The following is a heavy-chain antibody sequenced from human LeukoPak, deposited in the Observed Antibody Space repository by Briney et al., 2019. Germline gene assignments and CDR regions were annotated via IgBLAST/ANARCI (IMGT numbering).Heavy chain of an antibody. D-gene: IGHD3-10*01. V-gene: IGHV1-69*13. CDR1: GYTFTSYG. CDR2: IIPLFGKA. CDR3: AREWAGYGSGSYYYY. J-gene: IGHJ4*02. Sequence: ASVKVSCKASGYTFTSYGISWVRQVPGQGLEWMGGIIPLFGKANYAQKFQGRVTINADESTTTAYMEPSSLRSDDTAIYYCAREWAGYGSGSYYYYWGQGTLVTVSS.